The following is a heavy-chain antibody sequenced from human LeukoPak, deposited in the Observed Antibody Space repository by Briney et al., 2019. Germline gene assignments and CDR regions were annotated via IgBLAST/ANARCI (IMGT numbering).Heavy chain of an antibody. V-gene: IGHV4-39*01. J-gene: IGHJ4*02. D-gene: IGHD2-2*03. CDR2: IYFSGST. Sequence: SETLSLTCTISGGSISSSTYYWGWIRQPPGKGLEWIGNIYFSGSTYYNPSLKSRVTISLDTSKNQFSLKLYSVTAADTSVYYCARHSGYCTSTSCYEIDYWGQGTLVTVSS. CDR3: ARHSGYCTSTSCYEIDY. CDR1: GGSISSSTYY.